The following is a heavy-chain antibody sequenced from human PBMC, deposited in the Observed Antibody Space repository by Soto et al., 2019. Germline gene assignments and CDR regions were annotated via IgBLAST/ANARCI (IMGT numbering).Heavy chain of an antibody. D-gene: IGHD2-15*01. J-gene: IGHJ3*02. Sequence: QVQLQESGPGLVKPSETLSLTCTVSGGSISSYYWSWIRQPPGKRLEWIGYIYYSGSTNYNPSLKSRVTISVDTSKNQFSLKLSSVTAADTAVYYCVRVRTYCSGGSCYGDAFDIWGQGTMVTVSS. CDR1: GGSISSYY. CDR3: VRVRTYCSGGSCYGDAFDI. V-gene: IGHV4-59*01. CDR2: IYYSGST.